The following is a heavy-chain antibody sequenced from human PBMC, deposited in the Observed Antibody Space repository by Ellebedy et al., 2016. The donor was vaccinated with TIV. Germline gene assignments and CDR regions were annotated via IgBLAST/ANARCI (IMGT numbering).Heavy chain of an antibody. V-gene: IGHV4-59*11. Sequence: SETLSLXXTVSGGSISSHYWSWIRQPPGKGLEWIGYIYYSGSTNHNPSLKSRVTISVDTSKNQLSLKLSSVTAADTAVYYCARVGGDIVGVGYYFDYWGQGNLVTVSS. CDR3: ARVGGDIVGVGYYFDY. J-gene: IGHJ4*02. CDR2: IYYSGST. CDR1: GGSISSHY. D-gene: IGHD2-2*01.